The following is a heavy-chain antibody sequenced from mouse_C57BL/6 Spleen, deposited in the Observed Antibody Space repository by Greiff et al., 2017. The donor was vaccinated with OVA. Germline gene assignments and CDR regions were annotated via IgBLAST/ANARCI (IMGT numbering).Heavy chain of an antibody. V-gene: IGHV1-76*01. J-gene: IGHJ2*01. CDR2: IYPGSGNT. CDR3: ASGGVYYGSSYYFDY. CDR1: GYTFTDYY. Sequence: QVQLQQSGAELVRPWASVKLSCKVSGYTFTDYYINWVKQRPGQGLEWIVRIYPGSGNTYYNEKFKGKATLTAEKSSSTAYMQLSSLTSEDSAVYFCASGGVYYGSSYYFDYWGQGTTLTVSS. D-gene: IGHD1-1*01.